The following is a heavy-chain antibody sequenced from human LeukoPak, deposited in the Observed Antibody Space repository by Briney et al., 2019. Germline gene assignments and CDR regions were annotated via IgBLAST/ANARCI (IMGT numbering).Heavy chain of an antibody. Sequence: GGTLRLSCAASGFTFSNYGMSWVRQAPGKGLEWVSVISGSGGSTYYADSVKGRFTISRDNSKNTLYLQMNSLRAEDTAVYYCAKLAAPAAILTWLDPWGQGTLVTVSS. J-gene: IGHJ5*02. CDR1: GFTFSNYG. D-gene: IGHD2-2*02. V-gene: IGHV3-23*01. CDR3: AKLAAPAAILTWLDP. CDR2: ISGSGGST.